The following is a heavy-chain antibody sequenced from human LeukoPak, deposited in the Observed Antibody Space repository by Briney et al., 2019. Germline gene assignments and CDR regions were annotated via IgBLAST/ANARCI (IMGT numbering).Heavy chain of an antibody. D-gene: IGHD5-12*01. CDR3: ARIFGSGYDFRGAFDI. CDR1: GGSFTIYS. Sequence: SETLSLTCAVYGGSFTIYSWTWIRQSPGKGLEWIGEINHSGNTNYNPSLKSRVTISVDTSKNQFSLKLSSVTAADTAVYYCARIFGSGYDFRGAFDIWGQGTMVTVSS. J-gene: IGHJ3*02. V-gene: IGHV4-34*01. CDR2: INHSGNT.